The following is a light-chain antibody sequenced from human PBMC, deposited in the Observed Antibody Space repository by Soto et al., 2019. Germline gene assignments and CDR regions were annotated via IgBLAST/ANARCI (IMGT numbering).Light chain of an antibody. J-gene: IGLJ3*02. CDR3: PSYTSSATLRV. CDR2: GVS. V-gene: IGLV2-14*01. CDR1: SSDVGSYNY. Sequence: QSALTQPDSVSGSPGQSITISCTGTSSDVGSYNYVSWYQQHPGKAPKLIIYGVSNRPSGVSNRFSGSKSGNTASLTISGLQAEDEDDYYCPSYTSSATLRVFGGGTKLTVL.